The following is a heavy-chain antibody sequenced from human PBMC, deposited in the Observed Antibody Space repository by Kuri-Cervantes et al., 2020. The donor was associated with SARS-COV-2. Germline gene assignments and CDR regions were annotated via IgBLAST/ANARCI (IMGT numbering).Heavy chain of an antibody. CDR1: GGTFSSYT. D-gene: IGHD3-3*01. CDR3: ARTITIFPTPIYFYYYMDV. CDR2: IIPIFGTA. V-gene: IGHV1-69*06. J-gene: IGHJ6*03. Sequence: SVKVSCKASGGTFSSYTISWVRQAPGQGLEWMGGIIPIFGTANYAQKFQGRVTITADKSTSTAYMELSSLRSEDTAVYYCARTITIFPTPIYFYYYMDVWGKGTTVTVSS.